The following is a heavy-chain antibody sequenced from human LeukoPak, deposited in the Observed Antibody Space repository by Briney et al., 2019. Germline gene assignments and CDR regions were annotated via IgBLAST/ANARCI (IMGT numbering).Heavy chain of an antibody. J-gene: IGHJ4*02. CDR2: ISGSGGST. Sequence: GGSLRLSCAASGFTVSRNYMSWVRQAPGKGLEWVSTISGSGGSTYYADSVKGRFTVSRDNSKNTLYLQMNSLRADDTAVYYCAKGPTTYYYDSSGYYWGQGTLVTVSS. CDR3: AKGPTTYYYDSSGYY. V-gene: IGHV3-23*01. CDR1: GFTVSRNY. D-gene: IGHD3-22*01.